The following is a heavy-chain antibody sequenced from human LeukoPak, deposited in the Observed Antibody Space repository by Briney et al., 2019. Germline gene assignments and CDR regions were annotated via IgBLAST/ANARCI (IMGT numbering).Heavy chain of an antibody. CDR1: GYTFTGYY. J-gene: IGHJ4*02. Sequence: ASVKVSCKASGYTFTGYYVHWVRQAPGQGLEWMGWINPNGGGTNYAQKFQGRVTMTRDTSISTAYMELSGLRSDDTAVYFCARTYDYLWNYPDCWGQGTLVTVSS. CDR2: INPNGGGT. V-gene: IGHV1-2*02. CDR3: ARTYDYLWNYPDC. D-gene: IGHD1-7*01.